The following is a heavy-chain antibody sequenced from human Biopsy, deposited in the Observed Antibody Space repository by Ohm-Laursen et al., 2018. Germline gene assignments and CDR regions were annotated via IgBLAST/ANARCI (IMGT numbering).Heavy chain of an antibody. V-gene: IGHV4-31*01. CDR3: ARGVSHYDGSGFPLAGYWYFDL. D-gene: IGHD3-22*01. Sequence: TLSLTCSVSGGSIGGGEYYWNWIRQHPGKGLEWIGLISYSGTTFYNPSLESLLTISIDTFKNHFSLNLRSVTAADTAVYYCARGVSHYDGSGFPLAGYWYFDLWGRGTLVTVSS. J-gene: IGHJ2*01. CDR1: GGSIGGGEYY. CDR2: ISYSGTT.